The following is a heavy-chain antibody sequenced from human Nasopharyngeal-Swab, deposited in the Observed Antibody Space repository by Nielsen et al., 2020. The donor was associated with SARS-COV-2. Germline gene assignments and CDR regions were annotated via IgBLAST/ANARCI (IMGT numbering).Heavy chain of an antibody. Sequence: VCQAPGKGLEWVAVISYDGSNKYYADSVKGRFTISRDNSKNTLYLQMNSLRAEDTAVYYCARGPGDSMDVWGQGTTVTVSS. J-gene: IGHJ6*02. V-gene: IGHV3-30-3*01. D-gene: IGHD3-16*01. CDR2: ISYDGSNK. CDR3: ARGPGDSMDV.